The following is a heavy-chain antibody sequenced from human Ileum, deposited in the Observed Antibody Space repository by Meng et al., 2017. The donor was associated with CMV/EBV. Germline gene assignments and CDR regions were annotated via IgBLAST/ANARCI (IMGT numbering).Heavy chain of an antibody. J-gene: IGHJ4*02. V-gene: IGHV4-30-4*08. CDR2: IYYSGST. CDR1: GGSISSGDYY. CDR3: AREIPSSSWYYLDY. D-gene: IGHD6-13*01. Sequence: VPTQDYGPGLVQHSQTRALTRTVSGGSISSGDYYWSWIRQPPGKGLEWIGYIYYSGSTYYYPSLKSRVTISVDTSKNQFSLKLSSVTAADTAVYYCAREIPSSSWYYLDYWGQGTLVTVSS.